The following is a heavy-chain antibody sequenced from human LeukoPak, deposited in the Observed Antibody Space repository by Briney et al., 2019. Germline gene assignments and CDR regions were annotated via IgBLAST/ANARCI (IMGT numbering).Heavy chain of an antibody. V-gene: IGHV3-23*01. Sequence: GGSLRLSCAASGFSFSDYYMSWVRQAPGKGLEWVSAISGSGGSTYYADSVKGRFTISRDNSKNTLYLQMNSLRAEDTAVYYCAKVNDLGDFDYWGQGTLVTVSS. CDR2: ISGSGGST. D-gene: IGHD1-1*01. CDR3: AKVNDLGDFDY. J-gene: IGHJ4*02. CDR1: GFSFSDYY.